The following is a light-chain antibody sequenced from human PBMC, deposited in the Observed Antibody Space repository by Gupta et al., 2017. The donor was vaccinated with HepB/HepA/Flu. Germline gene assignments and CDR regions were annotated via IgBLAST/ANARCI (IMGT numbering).Light chain of an antibody. CDR1: NSDVVRYNY. J-gene: IGLJ1*01. CDR2: DVT. CDR3: SSYAGDYLFV. Sequence: QSALTQPRSVSGSPGQSLTISCPGTNSDVVRYNYVSWYQQHPDKAPKLMIYDVTKRPSGVPDRFSGSKSGNTASLTISGLQAEDEADYYCSSYAGDYLFVFGTGTKVSVL. V-gene: IGLV2-11*01.